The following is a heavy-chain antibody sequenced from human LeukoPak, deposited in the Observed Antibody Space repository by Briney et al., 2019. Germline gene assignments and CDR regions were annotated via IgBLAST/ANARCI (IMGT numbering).Heavy chain of an antibody. J-gene: IGHJ4*02. Sequence: PSETLSLTCTVSGGSISSGDYYWSWIRQPPGKGLEWIGYIYYSGSTYYNPSLKSRVTISVDTSKNQFSLKLSSVTAADTAVYYCARDGDGSSWLFNYWGQGTLVTVSS. V-gene: IGHV4-30-4*01. CDR1: GGSISSGDYY. CDR3: ARDGDGSSWLFNY. D-gene: IGHD6-13*01. CDR2: IYYSGST.